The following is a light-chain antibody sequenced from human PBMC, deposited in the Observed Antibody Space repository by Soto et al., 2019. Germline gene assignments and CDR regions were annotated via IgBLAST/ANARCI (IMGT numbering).Light chain of an antibody. V-gene: IGLV2-14*01. J-gene: IGLJ3*02. CDR3: SSYTSSSTPG. CDR1: SSDVGGYNY. CDR2: DVS. Sequence: QSVLTQPASVSGSPGQSITISCTGTSSDVGGYNYVSWYQQHPRKAPKLMIYDVSNRPSGVSNRFSGSKSGNTASLTISGLQAEDEADYYCSSYTSSSTPGFGGGTKLTVL.